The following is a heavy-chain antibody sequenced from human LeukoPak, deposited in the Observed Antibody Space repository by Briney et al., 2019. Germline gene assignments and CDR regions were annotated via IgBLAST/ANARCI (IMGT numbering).Heavy chain of an antibody. CDR3: ARDPGGSHSHGI. V-gene: IGHV3-53*01. D-gene: IGHD1-26*01. Sequence: GGSLRLSCAASGFTVNNNYMSWVRQAPGKGLERVSVIYSGGTTYYADPVRGRFSISRDSSKNTVYLQVNSLRVEDMAVYYCARDPGGSHSHGIWGQGTLVTVSS. CDR2: IYSGGTT. J-gene: IGHJ4*02. CDR1: GFTVNNNY.